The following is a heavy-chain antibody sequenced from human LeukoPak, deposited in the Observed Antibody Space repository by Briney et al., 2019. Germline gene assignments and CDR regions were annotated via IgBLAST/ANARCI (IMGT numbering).Heavy chain of an antibody. J-gene: IGHJ6*03. D-gene: IGHD6-19*01. CDR2: IDRSGST. Sequence: PSETLSLTCSVSGYSISSGYYWGWVRQAPGKGLEWVGSIDRSGSTNYNPSLKSRVTISVDTSKNQFSLNVSSVTAADTAVYYCARHIAVAVYSGFSYYMDVWGKGTTVTVSS. CDR1: GYSISSGYY. V-gene: IGHV4-38-2*02. CDR3: ARHIAVAVYSGFSYYMDV.